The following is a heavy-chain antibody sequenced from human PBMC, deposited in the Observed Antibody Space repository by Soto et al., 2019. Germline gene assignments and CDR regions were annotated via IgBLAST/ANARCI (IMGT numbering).Heavy chain of an antibody. V-gene: IGHV1-18*01. CDR2: ISS. CDR1: GYTFTRYS. Sequence: QVQLVQSGAEVKKPGASVKVSCKASGYTFTRYSINWVRQAPGQGLEWRGWISSYAQKFQGRVTMTTDTSTSTAYMELRSLRSDDTAVSYCARESSSSFGMDVWGQGTTVTVSS. D-gene: IGHD6-6*01. J-gene: IGHJ6*02. CDR3: ARESSSSFGMDV.